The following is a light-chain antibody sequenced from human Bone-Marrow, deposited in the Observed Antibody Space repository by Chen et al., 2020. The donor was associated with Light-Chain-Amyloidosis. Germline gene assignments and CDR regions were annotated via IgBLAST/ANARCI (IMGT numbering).Light chain of an antibody. Sequence: SYELXXPPSVSVSPGQTAXXXCSGEDLXXKYAYWDQQTXGQALVLVXHSDTERPSGISERFSGSSSGTTAPXXISGVXAEXXADYHXXSADXSGTYEVIFGGGTKLTVL. CDR1: DLXXKY. CDR3: XSADXSGTYEVI. J-gene: IGLJ2*01. CDR2: SDT. V-gene: IGLV3-25*03.